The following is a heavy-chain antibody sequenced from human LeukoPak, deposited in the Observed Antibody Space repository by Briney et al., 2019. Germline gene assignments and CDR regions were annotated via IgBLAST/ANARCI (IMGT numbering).Heavy chain of an antibody. D-gene: IGHD1-26*01. CDR1: GGSISSYY. J-gene: IGHJ4*02. Sequence: SETLSLTCTVSGGSISSYYWSWIRRPPGKGLEWIGYIYTSGSTNYNPSLKSRVTISVDTSKNQFSLKLSSVTAADTAVYYCAGGEWELYSWGQGTLVTVSS. CDR2: IYTSGST. CDR3: AGGEWELYS. V-gene: IGHV4-4*09.